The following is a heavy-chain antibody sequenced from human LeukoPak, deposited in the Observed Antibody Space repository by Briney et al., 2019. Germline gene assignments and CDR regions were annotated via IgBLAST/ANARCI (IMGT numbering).Heavy chain of an antibody. J-gene: IGHJ5*02. CDR2: IYYSGSP. D-gene: IGHD3-10*01. Sequence: SETLSLTCTVSGGSISNHYWSWIRQPPGKGLEWIGYIYYSGSPNYNPSLKSRVTISVDTSKNQFSLKLSSVTAADTAVYYCARERSMVRGVSWFDPWGQGTLVTVSS. V-gene: IGHV4-59*11. CDR1: GGSISNHY. CDR3: ARERSMVRGVSWFDP.